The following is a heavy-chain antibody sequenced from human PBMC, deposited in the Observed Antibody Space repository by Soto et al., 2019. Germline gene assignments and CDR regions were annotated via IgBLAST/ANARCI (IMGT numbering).Heavy chain of an antibody. CDR3: ARVCRRCGGLDYYYYMDV. Sequence: QVQLVQSGAEVTKPGSSVKVSCKASGGTFSSYTISWVRQAPGQGLEWMGRIIPILGIANYAQKFQGRVTITADKSTSTAYMELSSLRSEDTAVYYCARVCRRCGGLDYYYYMDVWGKGTTVTVSS. V-gene: IGHV1-69*02. D-gene: IGHD6-19*01. CDR1: GGTFSSYT. CDR2: IIPILGIA. J-gene: IGHJ6*03.